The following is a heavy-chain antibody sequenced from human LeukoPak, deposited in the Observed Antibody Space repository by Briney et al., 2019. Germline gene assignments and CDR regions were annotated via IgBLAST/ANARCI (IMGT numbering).Heavy chain of an antibody. CDR3: ARDQSGYSYGYGLDP. D-gene: IGHD5-18*01. CDR2: IYYSGST. J-gene: IGHJ5*02. Sequence: PSETLSLTCTVSGGSISSGSYYWSWIRQPPGKGLEWIGYIYYSGSTNYNPSLKSRVTISVDTSKNQFSLKLSSVTAADTAVYYCARDQSGYSYGYGLDPWGQGTLVTVSS. V-gene: IGHV4-61*01. CDR1: GGSISSGSYY.